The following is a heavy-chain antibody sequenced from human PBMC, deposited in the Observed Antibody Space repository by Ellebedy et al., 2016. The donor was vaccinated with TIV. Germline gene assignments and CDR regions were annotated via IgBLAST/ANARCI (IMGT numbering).Heavy chain of an antibody. V-gene: IGHV3-23*01. CDR1: GFTFSNYA. J-gene: IGHJ6*02. CDR3: AKLGFDILTGSGGMDV. Sequence: GGSLRLSCAASGFTFSNYAMSWVRRSPGKGLDWVSLISGSGEYTYYADSVKGRLTISRDNSMDTLYLQINSLGVGDTAVYYCAKLGFDILTGSGGMDVWGQGTTVTVSS. D-gene: IGHD3-9*01. CDR2: ISGSGEYT.